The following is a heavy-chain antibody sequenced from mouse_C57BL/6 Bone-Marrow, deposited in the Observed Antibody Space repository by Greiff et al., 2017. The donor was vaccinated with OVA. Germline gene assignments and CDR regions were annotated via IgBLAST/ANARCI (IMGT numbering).Heavy chain of an antibody. CDR2: ISDGGSYT. J-gene: IGHJ3*01. V-gene: IGHV5-4*03. Sequence: DVKLVESGGGLVKPGGSLKLSCAASGFTFSSYAMSWVRQTPEKRLEWVATISDGGSYTYYPDNVKGRFTISRDNAKNNLYLQMSHLKSEDTAMYYCARANWGFAYWGQGTLVTVSA. CDR1: GFTFSSYA. CDR3: ARANWGFAY. D-gene: IGHD4-1*01.